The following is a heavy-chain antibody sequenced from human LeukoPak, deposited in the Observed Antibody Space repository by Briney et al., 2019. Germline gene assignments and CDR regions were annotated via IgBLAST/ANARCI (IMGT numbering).Heavy chain of an antibody. CDR3: ARERGSTSPQAQLYSYYGMDV. CDR2: INPSGGST. D-gene: IGHD2-2*01. V-gene: IGHV1-46*01. CDR1: GYTFTSYY. Sequence: ASVKVSCKASGYTFTSYYMHWVRQAPGQGLEWMGIINPSGGSTSYAQKFQGRVTMTRDTSTSTVYMELSSLRPEDTAVYYCARERGSTSPQAQLYSYYGMDVWGQGTTVTVSS. J-gene: IGHJ6*02.